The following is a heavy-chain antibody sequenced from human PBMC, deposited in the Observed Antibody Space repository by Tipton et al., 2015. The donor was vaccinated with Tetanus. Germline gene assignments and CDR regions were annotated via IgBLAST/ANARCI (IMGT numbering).Heavy chain of an antibody. J-gene: IGHJ4*02. V-gene: IGHV4-31*03. D-gene: IGHD1-26*01. CDR3: ARDQARGARGWNYFDY. CDR1: GGSISSGGYY. Sequence: LVQPSQTLSLICTVSGGSISSGGYYWSWIRQHPGEGLEWIGDIYNSGSTYYNPSLKSRVTISVDTSKNQFSLKLNSVTAADTAVYYCARDQARGARGWNYFDYWGQGSLVTVSS. CDR2: IYNSGST.